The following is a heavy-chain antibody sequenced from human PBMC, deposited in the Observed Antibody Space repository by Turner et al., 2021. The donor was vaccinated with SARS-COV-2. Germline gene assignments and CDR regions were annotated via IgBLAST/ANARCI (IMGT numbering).Heavy chain of an antibody. J-gene: IGHJ6*02. V-gene: IGHV3-7*01. Sequence: EVQLVESGGGLVQPGGSLRLSCAASGFTFSSYWMSWVRQAPGKGLEWVANIKQDGSEKYYVDSVKGRFTISRDNAKNSLYLQMNSLRAEDTGVYYCARDLMFTAAAPYGMDVWGQGTTVTVSS. CDR3: ARDLMFTAAAPYGMDV. CDR1: GFTFSSYW. CDR2: IKQDGSEK. D-gene: IGHD6-13*01.